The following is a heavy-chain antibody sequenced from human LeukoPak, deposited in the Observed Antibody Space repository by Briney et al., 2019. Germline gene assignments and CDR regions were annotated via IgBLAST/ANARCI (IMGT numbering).Heavy chain of an antibody. Sequence: GSLRLSCAASGFTFSSYWMSWVRQAPGKGLEWIGSIYYSGSTYYNPSLKSRVTISVDTSKNQFSLKLSSVTAADTAVYYCARGRREPYNYYYYYYMDVWGKGTTVTVSS. CDR3: ARGRREPYNYYYYYYMDV. CDR1: GFTFSSYW. D-gene: IGHD1-1*01. CDR2: IYYSGST. V-gene: IGHV4-39*07. J-gene: IGHJ6*03.